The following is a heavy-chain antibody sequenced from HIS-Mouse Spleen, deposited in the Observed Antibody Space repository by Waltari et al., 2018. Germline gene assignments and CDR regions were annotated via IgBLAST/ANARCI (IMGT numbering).Heavy chain of an antibody. CDR1: GFSLSTSGMC. Sequence: QVTLRESGPALVTPTQTLTLTCTFSGFSLSTSGMCVSWIRQPPGKALEWLARIDWDDDKYYSTSLKTRLTISKDTYKNQVVLTMTNMDPVDTATYYCARIAEGYSSGWYAFDYWGQGTLVTVSS. D-gene: IGHD6-19*01. CDR2: IDWDDDK. CDR3: ARIAEGYSSGWYAFDY. J-gene: IGHJ4*02. V-gene: IGHV2-70*15.